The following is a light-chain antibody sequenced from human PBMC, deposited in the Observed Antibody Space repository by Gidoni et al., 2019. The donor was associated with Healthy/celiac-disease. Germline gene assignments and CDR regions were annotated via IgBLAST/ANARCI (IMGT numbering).Light chain of an antibody. CDR2: STN. CDR3: AAWDDSLNGWV. Sequence: QPVLTQPPSASGTPGQRVTISCSGSSSNIGSNTVYWYQQLPGTAPTLLIYSTNQRPSGVPDRFSGSKSGTSASLAISGLQSEDEADYYCAAWDDSLNGWVFGGGTKLTVL. J-gene: IGLJ3*02. CDR1: SSNIGSNT. V-gene: IGLV1-44*01.